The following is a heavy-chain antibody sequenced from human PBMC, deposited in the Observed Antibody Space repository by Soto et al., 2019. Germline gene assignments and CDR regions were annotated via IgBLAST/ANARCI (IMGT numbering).Heavy chain of an antibody. J-gene: IGHJ6*02. V-gene: IGHV3-33*01. D-gene: IGHD6-19*01. CDR1: GFTFSSYG. CDR3: TRGSSGWYPGWYYYYGMDV. Sequence: PGGSLRLSCAASGFTFSSYGMHWVRQAPGKGLEWVAVIWYDGSNKYYADSVKGRFTISRDNSKNTLYLQMNSLRAEDTAVYYCTRGSSGWYPGWYYYYGMDVWGQGTTVTVSS. CDR2: IWYDGSNK.